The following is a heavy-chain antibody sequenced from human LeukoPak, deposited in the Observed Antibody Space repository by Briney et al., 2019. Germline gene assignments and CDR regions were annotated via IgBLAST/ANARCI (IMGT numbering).Heavy chain of an antibody. CDR3: AKGTYSNYCYGMDV. D-gene: IGHD4-11*01. V-gene: IGHV3-23*01. CDR1: GLTFNNYA. Sequence: GGSLRLSCAVSGLTFNNYAMSWVRQAPGKGLEWVSVISGNGGSTYYADSVKGRFTISRDNSKNTLYLQMNSLRAEDTAVYFCAKGTYSNYCYGMDVWGQGTTVTVSS. J-gene: IGHJ6*02. CDR2: ISGNGGST.